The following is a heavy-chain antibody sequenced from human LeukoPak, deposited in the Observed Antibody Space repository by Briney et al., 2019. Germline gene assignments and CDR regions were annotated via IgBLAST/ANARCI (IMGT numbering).Heavy chain of an antibody. Sequence: GGSLRLSCAASGFTFSSYGMHWVRQAPGKGLEWVSAISGSGGSTYYADSVKGRFTISRDNSKNTLYLQMNSLRAEDTAVYYCAKAQYGVPYFDYWGQGTLVTVSS. CDR2: ISGSGGST. J-gene: IGHJ4*02. D-gene: IGHD4-17*01. CDR1: GFTFSSYG. CDR3: AKAQYGVPYFDY. V-gene: IGHV3-23*01.